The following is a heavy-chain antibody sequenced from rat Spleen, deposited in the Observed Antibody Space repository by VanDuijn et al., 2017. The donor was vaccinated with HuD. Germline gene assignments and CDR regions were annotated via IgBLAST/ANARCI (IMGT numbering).Heavy chain of an antibody. CDR3: AREGDGRGRYWYFDF. V-gene: IGHV5-25*01. D-gene: IGHD1-1*01. J-gene: IGHJ1*01. CDR2: ISTGGGNT. CDR1: GFTFSNYY. Sequence: EVQLVESGGGLVQPGRSLKLSCAASGFTFSNYYMAWVRQAPTKGLEWVAYISTGGGNTYYRDSVKGRFTISRDNAKSTLYLQMDSLRSEDTATYYCAREGDGRGRYWYFDFWGPGTMVTVSS.